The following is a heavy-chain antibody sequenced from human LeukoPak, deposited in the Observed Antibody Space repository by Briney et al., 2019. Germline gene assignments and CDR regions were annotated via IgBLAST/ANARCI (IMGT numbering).Heavy chain of an antibody. V-gene: IGHV3-23*01. J-gene: IGHJ5*02. Sequence: PGGSLRLSCAASGFTFSSYAMSWVRQAPGKGLEWVSAISGSGGSTYYADSVKGRFTISRDNAKNSLYLHMNSLRAEDTAVYYCARGPSPYDSSGHNWFDPWGQGALVTVSS. CDR3: ARGPSPYDSSGHNWFDP. D-gene: IGHD3-22*01. CDR1: GFTFSSYA. CDR2: ISGSGGST.